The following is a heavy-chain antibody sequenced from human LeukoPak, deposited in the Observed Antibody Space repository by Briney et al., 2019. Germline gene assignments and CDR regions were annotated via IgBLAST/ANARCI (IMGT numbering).Heavy chain of an antibody. CDR2: IYHSGST. V-gene: IGHV4-30-2*01. Sequence: SQTLSLTCAVSGGSISSGGYSWSWIRQPPGKGLEWIGYIYHSGSTYYNPSLKSRVTITVDRSKNQFSLKLSSVTAADTAVYYCARVNADYDFWSGYHYYFDYWGQETLVTVSS. CDR1: GGSISSGGYS. J-gene: IGHJ4*02. CDR3: ARVNADYDFWSGYHYYFDY. D-gene: IGHD3-3*01.